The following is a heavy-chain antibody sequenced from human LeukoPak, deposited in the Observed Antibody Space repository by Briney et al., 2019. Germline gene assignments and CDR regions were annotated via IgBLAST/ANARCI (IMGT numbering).Heavy chain of an antibody. CDR1: GFTFSSYA. V-gene: IGHV3-23*01. Sequence: LAGGSLRLSCAASGFTFSSYAMSWVRQPPGKGLEWVSSMSGGGGVTYYADSVKGRFTISRDNSKNTLYLQMNSLRAEDTAVYYCAKDPRVATIEIFDYWGLGTLVTVSS. CDR2: MSGGGGVT. D-gene: IGHD5-12*01. J-gene: IGHJ4*02. CDR3: AKDPRVATIEIFDY.